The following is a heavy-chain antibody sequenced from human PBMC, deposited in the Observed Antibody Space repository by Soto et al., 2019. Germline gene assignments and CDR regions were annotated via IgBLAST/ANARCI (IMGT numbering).Heavy chain of an antibody. Sequence: QVQLQQWGAGLLKPSETLSLTCAVYGGSFSGYYWSWIRQPPGKGLEWIGEINHSGSTNYNPSLKSRVTISGDTSKNQFSLKLSSVTAADTAVYYCSGGHYYGSGDYWGQGTLVTVSS. D-gene: IGHD3-10*01. CDR2: INHSGST. CDR3: SGGHYYGSGDY. V-gene: IGHV4-34*01. J-gene: IGHJ4*02. CDR1: GGSFSGYY.